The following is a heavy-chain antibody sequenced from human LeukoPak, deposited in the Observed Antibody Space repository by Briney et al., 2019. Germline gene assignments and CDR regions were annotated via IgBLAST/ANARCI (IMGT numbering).Heavy chain of an antibody. V-gene: IGHV4-61*02. Sequence: SQTLSLTCTVSGGSISSGSYYWSWIRQPAGKGLEWIGRIYTSGSTNYNPSLKSRVTISVDTSKNQFSLKLSSVTAADTAVYYCARRSLDAFDIWGQGTMVTVSS. CDR2: IYTSGST. J-gene: IGHJ3*02. CDR3: ARRSLDAFDI. CDR1: GGSISSGSYY.